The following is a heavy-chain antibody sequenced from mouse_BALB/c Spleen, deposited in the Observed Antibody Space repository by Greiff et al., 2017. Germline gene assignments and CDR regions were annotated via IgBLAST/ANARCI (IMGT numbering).Heavy chain of an antibody. J-gene: IGHJ2*01. Sequence: VKLMESGPGLVAPSQSLSITCTVSGFSLTSYDISWIRQPPGKGLEWLGVIWTGGGTNYNSAFMSRLSISKDNSKSQVFLKMNSLQTDDTAIYYCVREGLRLRGFDYWGQGTTLTVSS. V-gene: IGHV2-9-2*01. D-gene: IGHD1-2*01. CDR3: VREGLRLRGFDY. CDR2: IWTGGGT. CDR1: GFSLTSYD.